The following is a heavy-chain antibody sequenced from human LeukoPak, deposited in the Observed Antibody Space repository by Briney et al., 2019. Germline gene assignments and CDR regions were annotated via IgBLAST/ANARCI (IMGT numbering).Heavy chain of an antibody. V-gene: IGHV1-18*01. D-gene: IGHD3-22*01. CDR3: ARGLIYYYDSSGYYLKKPIDY. CDR2: ISAYNGNT. CDR1: GYTFTSYG. Sequence: ASVKVSCKASGYTFTSYGISWVRQAPGQGLEWMGWISAYNGNTNYAQKLQGRVTMTTDTSTSTAYMELSSLRSEDTAVYYCARGLIYYYDSSGYYLKKPIDYWGQGTLVTVSS. J-gene: IGHJ4*02.